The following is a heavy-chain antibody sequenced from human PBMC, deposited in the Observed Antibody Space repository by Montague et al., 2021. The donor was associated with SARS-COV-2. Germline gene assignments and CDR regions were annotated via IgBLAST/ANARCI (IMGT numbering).Heavy chain of an antibody. V-gene: IGHV3-7*01. D-gene: IGHD1-1*01. Sequence: SLRLSCAAPGFTFSSYWMSWVRQAPGKGLEWVANIKQDGSEKYYVDSVKGRFTISRDNAKNSLYLQMNSLRAEDTAVYYCARVQRTTGTTRLGTYYYYYYGMDVWGQGTTVTVSS. J-gene: IGHJ6*02. CDR1: GFTFSSYW. CDR3: ARVQRTTGTTRLGTYYYYYYGMDV. CDR2: IKQDGSEK.